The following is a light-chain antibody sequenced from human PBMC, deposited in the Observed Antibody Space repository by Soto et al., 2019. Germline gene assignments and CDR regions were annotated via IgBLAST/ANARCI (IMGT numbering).Light chain of an antibody. CDR1: HDINLY. CDR3: LQYDTLPPT. J-gene: IGKJ3*01. Sequence: DLPMTQSPSSLSASVGDRVTITCQASHDINLYLNWYQQKPGKAPRLLIYDASNVETGVPSRFSGDGSETDFTLTINSLQPEDIATYYCLQYDTLPPTFGPGTKVEIQ. V-gene: IGKV1-33*01. CDR2: DAS.